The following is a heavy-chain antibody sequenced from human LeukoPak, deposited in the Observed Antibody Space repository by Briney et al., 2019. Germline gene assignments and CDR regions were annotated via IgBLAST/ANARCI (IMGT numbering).Heavy chain of an antibody. CDR3: ATGQGDGMDV. Sequence: GSLILSCAASGFTFSSYWMHWVRQAPGKGLVWVARINSDGSSTSYADSVKGRFTISRDNAKNTLYLQMNTLGVEDTAVYYCATGQGDGMDVWGQGTTVTVSS. CDR1: GFTFSSYW. CDR2: INSDGSST. V-gene: IGHV3-74*01. D-gene: IGHD1-14*01. J-gene: IGHJ6*02.